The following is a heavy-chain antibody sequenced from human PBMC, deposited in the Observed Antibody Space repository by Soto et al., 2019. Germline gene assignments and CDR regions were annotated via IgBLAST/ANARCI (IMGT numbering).Heavy chain of an antibody. D-gene: IGHD1-1*01. CDR3: ARERTGTTSMDV. J-gene: IGHJ6*02. V-gene: IGHV1-8*01. Sequence: QVQLVQSGAEVKKPGASVKVSCKASGYTFTSYDINWVRQATGQGLEWMGWMNPNSGNTGYAQKLRGRVTMTRNTCISTAYMELSSLRSEDTAVYYCARERTGTTSMDVWGQGTTVTVSS. CDR2: MNPNSGNT. CDR1: GYTFTSYD.